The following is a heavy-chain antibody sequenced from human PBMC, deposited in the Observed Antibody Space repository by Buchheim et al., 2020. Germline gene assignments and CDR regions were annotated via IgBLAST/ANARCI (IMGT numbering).Heavy chain of an antibody. CDR2: IYYSGST. D-gene: IGHD1-26*01. J-gene: IGHJ4*02. Sequence: QVQLQESGPGLVKPSETLSLTCTVSGGSISSYYWSWIRQPPGKGLEWIGYIYYSGSTNYNPSLKSRVTISVDTSKNQFSLKLSSVTAADTAVYYCASIVGATQYFDCWGQGTL. V-gene: IGHV4-59*01. CDR1: GGSISSYY. CDR3: ASIVGATQYFDC.